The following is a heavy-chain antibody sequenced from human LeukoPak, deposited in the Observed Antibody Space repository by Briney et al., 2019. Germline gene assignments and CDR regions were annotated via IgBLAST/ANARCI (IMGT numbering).Heavy chain of an antibody. CDR1: GFTFSGST. Sequence: GGSLRLSCAASGFTFSGSTMHWVRQASGKGLEWIGRIRSKANNYATAYADSLKGRFTVSRDDSKNTAYLQMNSLKTEDTAVYYCARDSSSEGPLDYWGQGTLVTVSS. D-gene: IGHD6-6*01. CDR3: ARDSSSEGPLDY. V-gene: IGHV3-73*01. CDR2: IRSKANNYAT. J-gene: IGHJ4*02.